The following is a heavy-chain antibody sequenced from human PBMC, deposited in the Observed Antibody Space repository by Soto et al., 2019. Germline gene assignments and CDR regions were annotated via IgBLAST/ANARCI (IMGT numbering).Heavy chain of an antibody. CDR1: GFTFSSYA. CDR2: IGGDGST. Sequence: GGSLRLSCVGSGFTFSSYAMSWVRQAPGRGPEWVSAIGGDGSTWDADSVRGRFTTSRDNSKNTVYVQMNSLRAEATAIYYCARDRNYPRDQFDNWGQGILVTVSS. V-gene: IGHV3-23*01. J-gene: IGHJ4*02. D-gene: IGHD1-7*01. CDR3: ARDRNYPRDQFDN.